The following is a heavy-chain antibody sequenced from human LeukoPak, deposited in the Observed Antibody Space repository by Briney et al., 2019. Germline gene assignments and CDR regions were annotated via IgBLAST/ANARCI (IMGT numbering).Heavy chain of an antibody. V-gene: IGHV1-69*05. CDR1: GGTFSSYA. CDR2: IIPIFGTA. CDR3: ARGGIGGSYSNYELNAFDI. Sequence: SVKVSCKASGGTFSSYAISWVRQAPGQGLEWMGGIIPIFGTANYAQKFQGRVTITTDESTSTAYMELSSLRSEDTAVYYCARGGIGGSYSNYELNAFDIWGQGTMVTVSS. J-gene: IGHJ3*02. D-gene: IGHD4-11*01.